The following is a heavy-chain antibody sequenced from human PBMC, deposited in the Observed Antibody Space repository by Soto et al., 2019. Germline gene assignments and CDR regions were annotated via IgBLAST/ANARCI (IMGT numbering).Heavy chain of an antibody. V-gene: IGHV1-2*04. CDR3: ARGRKIAANSFDY. D-gene: IGHD6-25*01. J-gene: IGHJ4*02. CDR1: GWRLRSYN. CDR2: INPNSGGT. Sequence: GASGKVACEACGWRLRSYNKRWVRQAPGQGLEWMGWINPNSGGTNYAQKFQGWVTMTRDTSTSPAYMELSRLRSDDTAVYYCARGRKIAANSFDYWGQGTLVTVSS.